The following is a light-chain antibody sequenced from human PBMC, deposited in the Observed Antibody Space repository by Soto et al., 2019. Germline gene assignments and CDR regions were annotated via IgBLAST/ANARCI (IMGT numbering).Light chain of an antibody. J-gene: IGLJ1*01. V-gene: IGLV2-8*01. CDR2: EVS. CDR1: SSDVGGYNY. CDR3: SSYAGSNYV. Sequence: QSALTQPPSASGSPGQSVTISCTGTSSDVGGYNYVSWYQQHPGKVPKLMIYEVSKRPSGVPGRFSGSKSGNTASLTVSGLQAEDEADYYCSSYAGSNYVFGTGTKVTVL.